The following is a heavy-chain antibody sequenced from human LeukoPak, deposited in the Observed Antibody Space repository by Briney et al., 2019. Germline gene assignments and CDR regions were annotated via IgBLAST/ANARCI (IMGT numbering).Heavy chain of an antibody. CDR2: IWYDGSNK. Sequence: PGGSLRLSCAASGFTFSSYGMHWVRQAPGKGLEWVAVIWYDGSNKYYADSVKGRFTISRDNSKNTLYLQMNSLRSEDTAVCYCARDGAAVAGIDYWGQGTLVTVSS. J-gene: IGHJ4*02. CDR3: ARDGAAVAGIDY. CDR1: GFTFSSYG. V-gene: IGHV3-33*01. D-gene: IGHD6-19*01.